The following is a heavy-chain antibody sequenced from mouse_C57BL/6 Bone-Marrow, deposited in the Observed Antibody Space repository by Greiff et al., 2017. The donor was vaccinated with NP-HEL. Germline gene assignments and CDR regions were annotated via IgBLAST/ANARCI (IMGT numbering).Heavy chain of an antibody. Sequence: VQLQQSGTVLARPGASVKMSCKTSGYTFTSYWMHWVKQRPGQGLEWIGAIYPGNSDTSYNPKFKGKAKLSAVTSASTAYMELSSLTHEDSAVYYGNWDDYFDYWGQGTTLTVSS. V-gene: IGHV1-5*01. CDR1: GYTFTSYW. CDR3: NWDDYFDY. J-gene: IGHJ2*01. D-gene: IGHD4-1*01. CDR2: IYPGNSDT.